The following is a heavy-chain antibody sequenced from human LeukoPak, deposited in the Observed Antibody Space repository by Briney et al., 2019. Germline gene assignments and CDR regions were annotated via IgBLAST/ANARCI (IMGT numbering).Heavy chain of an antibody. CDR3: ARSSGWSSAFDY. Sequence: VPSVNVSCKASGGTVSRYAISWVRQAPGQGLEWMGGIIPLSGSANYAQKFKGRVTISADESTRMAYMELSSLRSEDTAVYYCARSSGWSSAFDYWGQGTLVTVSS. J-gene: IGHJ4*02. CDR2: IIPLSGSA. V-gene: IGHV1-69*01. CDR1: GGTVSRYA. D-gene: IGHD6-19*01.